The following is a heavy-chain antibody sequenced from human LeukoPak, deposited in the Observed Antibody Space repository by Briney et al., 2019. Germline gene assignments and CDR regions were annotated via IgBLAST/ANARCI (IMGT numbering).Heavy chain of an antibody. D-gene: IGHD2-15*01. Sequence: PGGSLRLSRAASGFTFTSYSMNWVRQAPGKGLEWGSSISSSSSYMYYADSVKGRFTISRDNAKNSLYLQMNSLRAEDAAVYYCARDGEVVVAAFYFDYWGQGTLVTVSS. CDR2: ISSSSSYM. CDR1: GFTFTSYS. CDR3: ARDGEVVVAAFYFDY. V-gene: IGHV3-21*01. J-gene: IGHJ4*02.